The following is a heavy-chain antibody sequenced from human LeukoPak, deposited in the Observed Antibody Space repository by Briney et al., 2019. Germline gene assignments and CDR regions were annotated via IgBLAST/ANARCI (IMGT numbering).Heavy chain of an antibody. V-gene: IGHV4-31*03. D-gene: IGHD3-22*01. Sequence: SETLSLTCTVSGGSVSRGGYYWNWIRQHPGKGLEWIGYIYYSGSTYYNPSLKSRVTISVDTSKNQFSLKLSSVTAADTAVYFCARVYYYDSSGWFDPWGQGTLVTVSS. J-gene: IGHJ5*02. CDR3: ARVYYYDSSGWFDP. CDR2: IYYSGST. CDR1: GGSVSRGGYY.